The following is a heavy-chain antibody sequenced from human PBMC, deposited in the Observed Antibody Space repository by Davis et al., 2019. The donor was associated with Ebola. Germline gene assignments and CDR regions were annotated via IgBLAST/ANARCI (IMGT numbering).Heavy chain of an antibody. V-gene: IGHV1-18*04. J-gene: IGHJ5*02. Sequence: ASVKVSCKASGYTFRMYGITWVRQAPGQGLEWMGWTTVYNGDTKYAQNLQGRVTMTTDTSTSTAYMELRSLRSDDTAVYYCARARGVGATSIAWFDPWGQGTLVTVSS. CDR2: TTVYNGDT. CDR1: GYTFRMYG. D-gene: IGHD1-26*01. CDR3: ARARGVGATSIAWFDP.